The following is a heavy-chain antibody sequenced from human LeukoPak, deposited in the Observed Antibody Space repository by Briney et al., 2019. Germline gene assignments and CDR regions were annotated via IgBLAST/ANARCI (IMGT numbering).Heavy chain of an antibody. CDR3: ARDNGSGLDDAFDI. D-gene: IGHD3-10*01. CDR2: IYYSGST. V-gene: IGHV4-59*01. J-gene: IGHJ3*02. Sequence: SETLSLTCTVSGGSISSYYWSWIRQPPGKGLEWIGYIYYSGSTNYNPTLKSRVTISVDTSKNQFSLKLSSVTAADTAVYYCARDNGSGLDDAFDIWGQGTMVTVSS. CDR1: GGSISSYY.